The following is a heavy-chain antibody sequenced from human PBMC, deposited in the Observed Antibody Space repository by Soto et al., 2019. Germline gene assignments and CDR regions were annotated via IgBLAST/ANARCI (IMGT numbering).Heavy chain of an antibody. Sequence: GASVKVSCKASGYTFTGYYMHWVRQAPGQGLEWMGWINPNSGGTNYAQKFQGRATMTRDTSISTAYMELSRLRSDDTAVYYCAREINRRYYYDSSGYSKEYFQHWGQGTLVTVSS. D-gene: IGHD3-22*01. CDR3: AREINRRYYYDSSGYSKEYFQH. V-gene: IGHV1-2*02. J-gene: IGHJ1*01. CDR2: INPNSGGT. CDR1: GYTFTGYY.